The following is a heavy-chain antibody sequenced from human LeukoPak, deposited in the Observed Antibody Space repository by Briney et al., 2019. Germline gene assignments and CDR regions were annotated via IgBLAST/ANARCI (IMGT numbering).Heavy chain of an antibody. CDR3: ATKTRSTSCYNY. CDR1: GGSISSSSYY. V-gene: IGHV4-39*01. D-gene: IGHD2-2*02. CDR2: IYYSGST. Sequence: SETLSLTCTVSGGSISSSSYYWGWIRQPPGKGLEWIGSIYYSGSTYYNPSLKSRVTISVDTSKNQFSLKLSSVTAADTAVYYCATKTRSTSCYNYWGQGTLVTVSS. J-gene: IGHJ4*02.